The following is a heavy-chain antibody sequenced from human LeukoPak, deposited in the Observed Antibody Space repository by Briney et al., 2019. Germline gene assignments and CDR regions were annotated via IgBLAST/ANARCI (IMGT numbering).Heavy chain of an antibody. Sequence: ASVKVSCKASGYTFTGYYIHWVRQAPGQGLEWMGWVNPNSGGSNYAQKFQGRVSMTRDTSISTAYMELSSLRSDDTAVYYCARHLNDYGDYWGQGTLVTVSS. J-gene: IGHJ4*02. CDR1: GYTFTGYY. CDR3: ARHLNDYGDY. V-gene: IGHV1-2*02. CDR2: VNPNSGGS.